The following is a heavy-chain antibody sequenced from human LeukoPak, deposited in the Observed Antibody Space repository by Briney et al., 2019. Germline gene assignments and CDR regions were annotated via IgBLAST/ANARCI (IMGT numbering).Heavy chain of an antibody. CDR3: ARCTVTKGYCGDY. Sequence: SETLSLTCAVYGGSFSGYYWSWIRQPPGKGLEWIGEINHSGSTNYNPSLKSRVTISVDTSKNQFSLKLSSVTAADTAVYYCARCTVTKGYCGDYWGQGTLVTVSS. D-gene: IGHD4-11*01. CDR2: INHSGST. V-gene: IGHV4-34*01. CDR1: GGSFSGYY. J-gene: IGHJ4*02.